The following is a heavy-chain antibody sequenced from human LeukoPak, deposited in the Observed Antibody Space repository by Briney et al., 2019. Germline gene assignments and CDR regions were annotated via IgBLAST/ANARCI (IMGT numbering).Heavy chain of an antibody. CDR3: ATDGAGFDT. CDR2: INIGGTNT. Sequence: GGSLRLSCAASGFTSNDYYMSWIRQAPGKGLEWLSYINIGGTNTHYADSVKGRFTISRDNAKKSLYLEMNNLRAEDTAVYYCATDGAGFDTWGQGVLVTVSS. CDR1: GFTSNDYY. V-gene: IGHV3-11*01. J-gene: IGHJ5*02.